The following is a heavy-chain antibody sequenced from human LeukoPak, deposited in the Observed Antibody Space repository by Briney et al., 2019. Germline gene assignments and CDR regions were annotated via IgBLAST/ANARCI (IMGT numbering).Heavy chain of an antibody. CDR3: ARLASGSYGPLTPFDY. D-gene: IGHD1-26*01. CDR1: GGSISSYY. V-gene: IGHV4-59*08. CDR2: IYYSGST. Sequence: ASETLSLTCTVSGGSISSYYWSWIRQPPGKGLEWIGDIYYSGSTNYNPSLKSRVTISVDTSKNQFSLRLSSVTAADTAVYYSARLASGSYGPLTPFDYWGQGTLVTVSS. J-gene: IGHJ4*02.